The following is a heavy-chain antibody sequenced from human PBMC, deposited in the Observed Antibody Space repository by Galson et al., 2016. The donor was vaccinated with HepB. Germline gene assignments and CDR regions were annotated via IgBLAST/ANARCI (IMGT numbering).Heavy chain of an antibody. CDR1: GFTFGNYA. CDR3: AKDEGWAAAGRYYFDY. Sequence: SLRLSCAASGFTFGNYAMSWVRQAPGKGLEWVSGISGSGGSTYYADSVEGRFTISRDNSKNTLFLQMHSLRAEDTAVYYCAKDEGWAAAGRYYFDYWGQGTLVTVSS. V-gene: IGHV3-23*01. D-gene: IGHD6-13*01. J-gene: IGHJ4*02. CDR2: ISGSGGST.